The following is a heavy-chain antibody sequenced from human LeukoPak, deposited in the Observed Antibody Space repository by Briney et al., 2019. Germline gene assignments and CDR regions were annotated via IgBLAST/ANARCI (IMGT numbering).Heavy chain of an antibody. CDR3: AKDRSGDYGDHIPGC. D-gene: IGHD4-17*01. CDR2: ISYDGSNK. CDR1: GFAFSSYG. J-gene: IGHJ4*02. Sequence: GGSLRLSCAASGFAFSSYGMHWVRQAPGKGLEWVAVISYDGSNKYYADSVKGRFTISRDNSKNTLYLQMNSLRAEDTAVYYCAKDRSGDYGDHIPGCWGQGTLVTVSS. V-gene: IGHV3-30*18.